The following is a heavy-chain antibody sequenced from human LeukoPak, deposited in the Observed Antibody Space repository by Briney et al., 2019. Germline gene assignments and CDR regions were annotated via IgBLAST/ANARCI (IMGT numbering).Heavy chain of an antibody. CDR1: GYTFTGYF. V-gene: IGHV1-2*02. D-gene: IGHD4-17*01. CDR2: INPNSGGT. Sequence: SVKVSCKASGYTFTGYFIHWMRQAPGQGLEWMAWINPNSGGTKYAQKFQGRVTVTRDTSINTAYMELSRLTSDDTAVYYCIRDTSSDSWGQGTLVTVSS. CDR3: IRDTSSDS. J-gene: IGHJ4*02.